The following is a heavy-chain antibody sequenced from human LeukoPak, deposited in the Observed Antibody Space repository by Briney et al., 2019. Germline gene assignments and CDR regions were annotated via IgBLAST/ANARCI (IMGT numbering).Heavy chain of an antibody. J-gene: IGHJ4*02. CDR2: IHSSGKT. D-gene: IGHD1-26*01. Sequence: PSETLSLTCTVSGGSIISYYWSWIRHSPQKGLEWIAYIHSSGKTNYNPSLKSRVTISVDTSKNQFSLKVTSMTAADTGVYYCTRSFPGIVGAADFWGQGTLVTVSS. CDR3: TRSFPGIVGAADF. V-gene: IGHV4-59*01. CDR1: GGSIISYY.